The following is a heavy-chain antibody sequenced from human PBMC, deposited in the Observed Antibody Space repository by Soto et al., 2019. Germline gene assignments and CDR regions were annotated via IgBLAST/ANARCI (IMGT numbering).Heavy chain of an antibody. CDR3: ARHYYGSGSFYVMDV. CDR2: IYYSGST. V-gene: IGHV4-61*01. J-gene: IGHJ6*02. D-gene: IGHD3-10*01. Sequence: SETLSLTCTVSGGSVSSGSYYWSWIRQPPGKGLEWIGYIYYSGSTNYNPSLKSRVTISVDTSKNQFSLKLSSVTSADTAVYYCARHYYGSGSFYVMDVWGQGTTVTVAS. CDR1: GGSVSSGSYY.